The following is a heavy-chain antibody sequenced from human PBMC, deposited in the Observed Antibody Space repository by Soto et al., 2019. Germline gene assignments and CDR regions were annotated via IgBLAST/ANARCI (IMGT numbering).Heavy chain of an antibody. CDR1: GGSISSSSYY. J-gene: IGHJ5*02. V-gene: IGHV4-39*01. CDR2: IYYSGST. CDR3: ARRGCSGGSCYSNWFDP. D-gene: IGHD2-15*01. Sequence: QLQLQESGPGLVKPSETLSLTCTVSGGSISSSSYYWGWIRQPPGKGLEWIGSIYYSGSTYYNPSLKSRVTISLDTSKNQFSLTLSSVAAADTAVYYCARRGCSGGSCYSNWFDPWGQGTLVTVSS.